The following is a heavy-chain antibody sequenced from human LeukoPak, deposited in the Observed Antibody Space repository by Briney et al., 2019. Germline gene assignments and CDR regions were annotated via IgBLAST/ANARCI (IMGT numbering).Heavy chain of an antibody. D-gene: IGHD2-2*01. V-gene: IGHV3-23*01. CDR3: AKAEDIVVVPAAPDY. CDR2: ISGSGGST. Sequence: GGSLRLSCAASGFTFSSYAMSWVRHAPGKGLEWVSAISGSGGSTYYADSVKGRFTISRDNSKNTLYLQMNSLRAEDTAVYYCAKAEDIVVVPAAPDYWGQGTLVTVSS. CDR1: GFTFSSYA. J-gene: IGHJ4*02.